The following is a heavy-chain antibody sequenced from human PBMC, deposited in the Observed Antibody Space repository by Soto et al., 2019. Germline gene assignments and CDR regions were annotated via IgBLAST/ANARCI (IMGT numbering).Heavy chain of an antibody. Sequence: GASVKVSCKASGYTFTGYYMHWVRQAPGQGLEWMGWINPNSGDTNYAQKFQGRVTMTTDTSTSTAYMELRSLRSDDTAVYYCARDPPIVVPAAMQFGDYYYYYMDVWGKGTTVTVSS. CDR2: INPNSGDT. CDR3: ARDPPIVVPAAMQFGDYYYYYMDV. J-gene: IGHJ6*03. CDR1: GYTFTGYY. V-gene: IGHV1-2*02. D-gene: IGHD2-2*01.